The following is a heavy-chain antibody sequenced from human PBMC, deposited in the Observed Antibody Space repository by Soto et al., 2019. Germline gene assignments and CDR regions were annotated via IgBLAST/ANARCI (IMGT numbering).Heavy chain of an antibody. CDR2: INPATGAA. V-gene: IGHV1-2*02. J-gene: IGHJ3*02. D-gene: IGHD3-3*01. CDR1: GYPVTAYY. CDR3: ARGGGVGVAGSAAFDM. Sequence: QLHLVQSGAVVKKPGASVTVSCSASGYPVTAYYMHWVRQAPGRGLEWMGGINPATGAAKYTQTFQGRVTMTRDPSTSTVFRELGGLTSGDTAVFYWARGGGVGVAGSAAFDMWGQGTLVTVSS.